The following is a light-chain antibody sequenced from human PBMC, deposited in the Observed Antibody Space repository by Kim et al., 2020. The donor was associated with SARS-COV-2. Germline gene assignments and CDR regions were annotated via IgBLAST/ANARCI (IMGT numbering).Light chain of an antibody. J-gene: IGLJ2*01. V-gene: IGLV4-69*01. CDR2: LNSDGSH. Sequence: ASVKLTCTLSSGHSSYVIAWHQQQPGKGPRFLMKLNSDGSHMKGDGIPDRFSGSNSGAERYLTISGLQSEDEGAYYCQTWGSGIVVFGGGTLLTVL. CDR1: SGHSSYV. CDR3: QTWGSGIVV.